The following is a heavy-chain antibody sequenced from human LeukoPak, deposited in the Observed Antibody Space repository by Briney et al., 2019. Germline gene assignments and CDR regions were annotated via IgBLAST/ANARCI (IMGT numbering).Heavy chain of an antibody. J-gene: IGHJ4*02. CDR2: ISSSSSYI. V-gene: IGHV3-21*01. CDR3: ARGHIAAAAYFDY. CDR1: GFTFSTYS. Sequence: GGSLRLSCAASGFTFSTYSMNWVRQAPGKGLEWFSSISSSSSYIYYADSVKGRFTISRDNAKTSLYLQMNSLRAEDAAVYYCARGHIAAAAYFDYWGQGTLVTVSS. D-gene: IGHD6-13*01.